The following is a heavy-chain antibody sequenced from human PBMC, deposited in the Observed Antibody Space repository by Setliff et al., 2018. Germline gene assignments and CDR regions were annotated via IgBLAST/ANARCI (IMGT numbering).Heavy chain of an antibody. J-gene: IGHJ6*03. Sequence: LRLSCAASGFAFSNYEMNWVRQAPGKGLEWISYISNSDPTIYYADSVKGRFTVSSDNAKNSLYLQMNSLRAEDTAVYYCARDRAEYYDFWSGRNYYYYYMDVWGKGTTVTVSS. V-gene: IGHV3-48*03. CDR2: ISNSDPTI. CDR3: ARDRAEYYDFWSGRNYYYYYMDV. D-gene: IGHD3-3*01. CDR1: GFAFSNYE.